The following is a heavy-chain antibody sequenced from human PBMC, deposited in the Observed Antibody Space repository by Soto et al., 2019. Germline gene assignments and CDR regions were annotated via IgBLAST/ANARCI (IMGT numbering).Heavy chain of an antibody. CDR1: GFTFSSYA. CDR2: ISYDGSNK. CDR3: ARDVGGTSRAPLDY. D-gene: IGHD1-1*01. V-gene: IGHV3-30-3*01. Sequence: QVQLVESGGGVVQPGRSLRLSCAASGFTFSSYAMHWVRQAPGKGLEWVAVISYDGSNKYYADSVKGRFTISRDNSKNTLYLQMNSLRAEDTAVYYCARDVGGTSRAPLDYWGQGTLVTVSS. J-gene: IGHJ4*02.